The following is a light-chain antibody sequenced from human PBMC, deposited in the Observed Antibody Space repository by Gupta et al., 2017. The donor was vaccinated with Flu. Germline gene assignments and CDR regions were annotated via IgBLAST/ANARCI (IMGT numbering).Light chain of an antibody. CDR3: QQRSNWPPEIT. J-gene: IGKJ5*01. CDR2: DAS. V-gene: IGKV3-11*01. CDR1: QSVSSY. Sequence: TLSLSPGERATLSCRASQSVSSYLAWYQQKPGQAPRLLIYDASNRATGIPARFSGSGSGTDFTLTISSLEPEDFAVYYCQQRSNWPPEITFGQGTRMEIK.